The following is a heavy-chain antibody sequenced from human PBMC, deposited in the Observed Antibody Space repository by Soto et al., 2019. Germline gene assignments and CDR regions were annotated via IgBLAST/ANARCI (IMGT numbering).Heavy chain of an antibody. CDR2: ISGSGGST. Sequence: EVQLLESGGGLVQPGGSLRLSCAASVFTFSNYAVTWVRQAPGKGLEWVSTISGSGGSTYYADSVKGRFTISRDNSKNTVYLQMNSLRAEDTAVYYCAKDQGSSWYEIDYWGQGTLVTVSS. D-gene: IGHD6-13*01. J-gene: IGHJ4*02. CDR1: VFTFSNYA. CDR3: AKDQGSSWYEIDY. V-gene: IGHV3-23*01.